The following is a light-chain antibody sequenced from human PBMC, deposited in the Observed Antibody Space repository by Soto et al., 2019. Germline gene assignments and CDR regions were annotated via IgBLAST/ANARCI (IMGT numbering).Light chain of an antibody. CDR3: CSYAGDIRWV. Sequence: QSALPQPASVSGSLGQSITISCTGTSSDVWNYNLVSWYHHHPVKAPKLMIYEVSKRPSGVSNRFSASKSDNTASLTISGLQAEDEADYYCCSYAGDIRWVFGGGTKLTVL. V-gene: IGLV2-23*02. J-gene: IGLJ3*02. CDR2: EVS. CDR1: SSDVWNYNL.